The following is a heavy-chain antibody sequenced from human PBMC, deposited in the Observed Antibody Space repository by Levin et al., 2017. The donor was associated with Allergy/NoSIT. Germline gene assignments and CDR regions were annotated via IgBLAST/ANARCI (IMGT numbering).Heavy chain of an antibody. Sequence: SETLSLTCTVSGGSISSYYWSWIRQPPGKGLEWIGYIYYSGSTNYNPSLKSRVTISVDTSKNQFSLKLSSVTAADTAVYYCARGTGPWIQLWVGIDYWGQGTLVTVSS. CDR2: IYYSGST. D-gene: IGHD5-18*01. J-gene: IGHJ4*02. CDR1: GGSISSYY. CDR3: ARGTGPWIQLWVGIDY. V-gene: IGHV4-59*01.